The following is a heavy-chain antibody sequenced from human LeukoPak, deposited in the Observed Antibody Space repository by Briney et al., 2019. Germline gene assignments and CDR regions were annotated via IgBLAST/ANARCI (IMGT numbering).Heavy chain of an antibody. Sequence: PGGSLRLSCAASGFTFSSYGMHWVRQAPGKGLEWVAVISYDGSNKYYADSVKGRFTISRDNSKNTLYLQMNSLRAEDTAVYYCAKFESGGSGSYYNGDYWGQGTLVTVSS. CDR2: ISYDGSNK. CDR1: GFTFSSYG. D-gene: IGHD3-10*01. V-gene: IGHV3-30*18. CDR3: AKFESGGSGSYYNGDY. J-gene: IGHJ4*02.